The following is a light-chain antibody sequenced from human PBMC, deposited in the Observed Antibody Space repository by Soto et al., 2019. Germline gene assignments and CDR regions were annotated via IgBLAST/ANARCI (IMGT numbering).Light chain of an antibody. J-gene: IGLJ2*01. Sequence: QSALTQPASVSGSPGQSVTISCTGTSSDVGGYNYVSWYQQHPGKAPKLMIYEVSNRPSGVSNRFSGSKSGNTASLTISGLQADDEADYYCTSYTSSGTPDVVFGGGTKLTVL. CDR1: SSDVGGYNY. CDR2: EVS. V-gene: IGLV2-14*01. CDR3: TSYTSSGTPDVV.